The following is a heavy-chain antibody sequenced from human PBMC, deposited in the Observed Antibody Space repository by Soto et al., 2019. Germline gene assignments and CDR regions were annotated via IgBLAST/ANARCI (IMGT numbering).Heavy chain of an antibody. D-gene: IGHD6-19*01. Sequence: SETLSLTCTVSGGSISSSAYYWGWIRQPPGKGLEWIGTIYYSGSTYYNPSLKSRVTISVDTSKNQFSLKLSSVTAADTAVYYCATPGGRDRSGSAPLAYMVVWGKGTTVTVSS. CDR2: IYYSGST. V-gene: IGHV4-39*01. J-gene: IGHJ6*03. CDR1: GGSISSSAYY. CDR3: ATPGGRDRSGSAPLAYMVV.